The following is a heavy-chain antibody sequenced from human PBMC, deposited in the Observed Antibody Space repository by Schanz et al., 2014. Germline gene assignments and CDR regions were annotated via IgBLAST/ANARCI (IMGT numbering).Heavy chain of an antibody. D-gene: IGHD3-3*01. V-gene: IGHV3-7*01. CDR1: GFTFSTHA. CDR3: VRDSFFAFDY. CDR2: IKEDGSVK. Sequence: EVHLVESGGGLVQPGGSLRLSCAASGFTFSTHAMSWVRQAPGKGLEWVANIKEDGSVKDYVDSVKGRFTISRDNAKNSVFLQRNSLRAEDAAVYYCVRDSFFAFDYWGQGTLVTVSS. J-gene: IGHJ4*02.